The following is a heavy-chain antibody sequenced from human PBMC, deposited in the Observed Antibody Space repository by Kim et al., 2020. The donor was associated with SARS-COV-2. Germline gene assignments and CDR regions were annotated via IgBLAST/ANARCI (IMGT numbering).Heavy chain of an antibody. J-gene: IGHJ6*02. CDR3: AKGLGWNYAGDYYYYGMDV. CDR1: GFTFSSYA. D-gene: IGHD1-7*01. CDR2: IWYDGSNK. V-gene: IGHV3-33*06. Sequence: GGSLRLSCAASGFTFSSYAMHWVRQAPGKGLEWVAVIWYDGSNKYYADSVKGRFTISRDNSKNTLYLQMNSLRAEDTAVYYCAKGLGWNYAGDYYYYGMDVWGQGTTVTVSS.